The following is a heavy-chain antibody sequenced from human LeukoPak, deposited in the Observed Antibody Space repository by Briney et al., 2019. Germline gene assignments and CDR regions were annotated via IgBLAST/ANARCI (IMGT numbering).Heavy chain of an antibody. CDR1: GYTFTSYD. CDR3: ARASFWESPINWFDP. CDR2: MNPNSGNT. J-gene: IGHJ5*02. V-gene: IGHV1-8*03. Sequence: ASVKVSCKASGYTFTSYDIDWVRQATGQGLEWMGWMNPNSGNTGYAQKFQGRVTITRNTSISTAYMELSSLRSEDTAVYYCARASFWESPINWFDPWGQGTLVTVSS. D-gene: IGHD3-16*01.